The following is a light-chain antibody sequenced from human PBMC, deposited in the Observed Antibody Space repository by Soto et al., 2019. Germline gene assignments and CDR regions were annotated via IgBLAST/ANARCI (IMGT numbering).Light chain of an antibody. CDR2: DVS. CDR3: CSCAGSYTWV. CDR1: SSDVGGYNY. V-gene: IGLV2-11*01. Sequence: QSALTQPASVSGSPGQSITISCTGTSSDVGGYNYVSWCQQHPGKAPKLIIYDVSKRPSGVPDRFSGSKSGNTASLTISGLQAEDEADYYCCSCAGSYTWVFGGGTKLTVL. J-gene: IGLJ3*02.